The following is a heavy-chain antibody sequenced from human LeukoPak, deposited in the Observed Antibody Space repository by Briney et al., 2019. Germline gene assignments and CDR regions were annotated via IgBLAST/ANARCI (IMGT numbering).Heavy chain of an antibody. D-gene: IGHD3/OR15-3a*01. Sequence: PSETLSLTCTVSGGSISSYYWSRIRQPPGKGLEWIGYIYTSGSTNYNPSLKSRVTISVDTSKNQFSLKLSSVTAADTAVYYCARHFGPITSTMDVWGKGTTVTVSS. CDR3: ARHFGPITSTMDV. CDR2: IYTSGST. CDR1: GGSISSYY. J-gene: IGHJ6*04. V-gene: IGHV4-4*09.